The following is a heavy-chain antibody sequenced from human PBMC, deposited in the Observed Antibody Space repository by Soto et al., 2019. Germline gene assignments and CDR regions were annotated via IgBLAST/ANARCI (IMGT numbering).Heavy chain of an antibody. CDR1: GFTFSDFW. V-gene: IGHV3-7*03. Sequence: VRLVDSGGDLVQPGGSLRLSCAASGFTFSDFWMSWVRQAPGKGLEWVANIKQHGSEKHYVDSVKGRFTISRDNAKNSVYLDMNSLRAEDTAVYYFARHRDVTTFGEEALFFDFWGQGTLVSVSS. CDR2: IKQHGSEK. CDR3: ARHRDVTTFGEEALFFDF. D-gene: IGHD3-3*01. J-gene: IGHJ4*02.